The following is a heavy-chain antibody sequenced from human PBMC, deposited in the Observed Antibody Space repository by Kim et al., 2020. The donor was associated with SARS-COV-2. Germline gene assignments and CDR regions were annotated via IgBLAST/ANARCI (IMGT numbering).Heavy chain of an antibody. D-gene: IGHD3-16*01. CDR2: ISSSSSYI. V-gene: IGHV3-21*01. CDR3: ARGHGGDVYFDL. J-gene: IGHJ2*01. CDR1: GFTFSTYS. Sequence: GGSLRLSCAASGFTFSTYSMNWVRQAPGKGLEWVSSISSSSSYIYYADSVKGRFTISRDNAKNSLYLQMNSLRAEDTAVYYCARGHGGDVYFDLWGRGTLVTVSS.